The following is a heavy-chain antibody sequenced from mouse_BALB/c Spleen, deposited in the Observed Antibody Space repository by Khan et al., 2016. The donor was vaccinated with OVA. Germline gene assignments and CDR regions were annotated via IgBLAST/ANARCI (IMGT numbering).Heavy chain of an antibody. V-gene: IGHV5-6-5*01. Sequence: EVELAESGGGLVKPGGSLKLSCAASGFTFSNYGVSWVRQTPEKRLEWVASISSGDTTYYPDNVKGRFTISRDNARNILYLQMSSLRSEDTAMYYCARDYWFAYWGQGTLVTVSA. J-gene: IGHJ3*01. CDR3: ARDYWFAY. CDR1: GFTFSNYG. CDR2: ISSGDTT.